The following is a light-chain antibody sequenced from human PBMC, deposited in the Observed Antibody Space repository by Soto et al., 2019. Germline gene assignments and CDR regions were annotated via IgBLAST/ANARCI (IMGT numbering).Light chain of an antibody. V-gene: IGKV3-15*01. CDR2: GAS. CDR1: QGVSSS. CDR3: QRYNNWPPET. Sequence: IVLTRAPATLSMSPGEGATLSCRASQGVSSSLAWYQQKPGQAPRLLIYGASTRATGIPARFRGSGSGTEFTLTISSLQSEDFAVYYCQRYNNWPPETFGGRTKVDI. J-gene: IGKJ4*01.